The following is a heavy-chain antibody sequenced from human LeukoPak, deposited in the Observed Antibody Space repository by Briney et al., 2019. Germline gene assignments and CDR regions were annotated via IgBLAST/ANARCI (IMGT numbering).Heavy chain of an antibody. Sequence: ASVKVSCKASGYTFTTYALNWVRQAPGQGLEWMGWINNNTGNPTYAQGFTGRFVFSLDTSVSTAYLQISSLQAEDTAVYYCARGEVGDSDYWGQGTLVTVSS. CDR1: GYTFTTYA. CDR3: ARGEVGDSDY. D-gene: IGHD1-26*01. J-gene: IGHJ4*02. CDR2: INNNTGNP. V-gene: IGHV7-4-1*02.